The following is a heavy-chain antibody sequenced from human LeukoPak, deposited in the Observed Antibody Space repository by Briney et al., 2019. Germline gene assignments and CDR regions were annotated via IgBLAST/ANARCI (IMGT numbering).Heavy chain of an antibody. Sequence: GGSLRLSCAASGFTVSSNYMSWVRQAPGKGLEWVSVIYSGGSTFYADSVKGRFTISRDNARNSLYLQMNSLRAEDTAMYYCARDAGNSGYGCDLWGQGTLVTVSS. CDR1: GFTVSSNY. CDR2: IYSGGST. D-gene: IGHD5-12*01. J-gene: IGHJ5*02. CDR3: ARDAGNSGYGCDL. V-gene: IGHV3-53*01.